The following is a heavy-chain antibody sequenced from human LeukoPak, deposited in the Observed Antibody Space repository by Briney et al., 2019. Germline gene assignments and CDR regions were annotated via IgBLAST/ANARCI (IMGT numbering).Heavy chain of an antibody. CDR3: AREPSSGYYSPHFDY. Sequence: PGGSLRLSCAASGFTFSSYWMGWVRQAPGKGLEWVANIKQDGSEKYYVDSVKGRFTISRDNAKNSLYLQMNSLRAEDTAVYYCAREPSSGYYSPHFDYWGQGTLVTVSS. J-gene: IGHJ4*02. D-gene: IGHD3-22*01. CDR1: GFTFSSYW. CDR2: IKQDGSEK. V-gene: IGHV3-7*01.